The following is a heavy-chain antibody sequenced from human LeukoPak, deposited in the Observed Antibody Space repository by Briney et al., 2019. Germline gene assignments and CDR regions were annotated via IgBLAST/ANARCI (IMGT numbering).Heavy chain of an antibody. D-gene: IGHD3-3*01. Sequence: GGSLRLSCAASGFTFSSYDMHWVRQAPGKGLEWVSAIGTAGDTYYPGSVKGRFTISRENAKNSLYLQMNSLRAGDTAVYYCARGRYLYYDFTQGAFDIWGQGTMVTVSS. V-gene: IGHV3-13*01. CDR2: IGTAGDT. CDR1: GFTFSSYD. CDR3: ARGRYLYYDFTQGAFDI. J-gene: IGHJ3*02.